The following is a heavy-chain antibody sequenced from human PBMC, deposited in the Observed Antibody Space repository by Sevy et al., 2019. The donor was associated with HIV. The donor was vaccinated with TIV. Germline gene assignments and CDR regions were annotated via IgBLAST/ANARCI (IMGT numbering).Heavy chain of an antibody. V-gene: IGHV3-48*02. CDR1: GFMFGDYS. CDR2: IKSGSNTI. Sequence: GGSLRLSCTASGFMFGDYSMNWVRQAPGKGLEWISYIKSGSNTIWYADSVKGRFTISRDNPNQSLYLQMNSLRDEDTAVYYCARDNRWGFDYWGQGTLVTVSS. CDR3: ARDNRWGFDY. D-gene: IGHD3-16*01. J-gene: IGHJ4*02.